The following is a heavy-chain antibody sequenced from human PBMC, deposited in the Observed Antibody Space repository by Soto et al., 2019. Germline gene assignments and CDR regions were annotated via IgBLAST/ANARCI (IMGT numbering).Heavy chain of an antibody. V-gene: IGHV4-39*01. Sequence: QLQLQESGPGLVKPSETLSLTCTVSGGSISSSSYYWGWIRQPPGKGLEWIGSIYYSGSTYYNPSLKSRVTISVDTSKNQFSLKLSSVTAADTAVYYCARHGGYSYGFVFYWGQGTLVPVSS. CDR3: ARHGGYSYGFVFY. J-gene: IGHJ4*02. CDR1: GGSISSSSYY. CDR2: IYYSGST. D-gene: IGHD5-18*01.